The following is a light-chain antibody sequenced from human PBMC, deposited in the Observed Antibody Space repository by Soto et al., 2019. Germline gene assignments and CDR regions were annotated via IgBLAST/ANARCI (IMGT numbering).Light chain of an antibody. CDR2: DAS. CDR1: QSIRSW. Sequence: DIQMTQSPATLSASVGDRVTITCRASQSIRSWLAWYQQKPGKAPNLLIYDASTLESGVPSRFSGSGSGTEFTLTIRSLQPDDFATYYCQQYNSYSITFGQGTRLEIK. J-gene: IGKJ5*01. V-gene: IGKV1-5*01. CDR3: QQYNSYSIT.